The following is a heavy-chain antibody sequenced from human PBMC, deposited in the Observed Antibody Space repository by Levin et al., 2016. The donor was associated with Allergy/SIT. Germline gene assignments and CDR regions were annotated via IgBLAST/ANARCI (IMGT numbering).Heavy chain of an antibody. D-gene: IGHD3-22*01. Sequence: GESLKISCAASGFTFSSYNIHWVRQVPGKGLDWVALISYDGSKQNYADSVKGRFTISRDNSKNTLYLQMNSLRVQDTAVYYCVKDRFEGAKYYGYYDPSGYYPYDYWGQGTLVTVSS. CDR1: GFTFSSYN. CDR2: ISYDGSKQ. V-gene: IGHV3-30*18. J-gene: IGHJ4*02. CDR3: VKDRFEGAKYYGYYDPSGYYPYDY.